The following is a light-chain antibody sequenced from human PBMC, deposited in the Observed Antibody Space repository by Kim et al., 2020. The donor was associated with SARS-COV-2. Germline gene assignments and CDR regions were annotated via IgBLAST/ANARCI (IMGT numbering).Light chain of an antibody. J-gene: IGKJ1*01. CDR1: QSVGSY. Sequence: PGERATPSCRASQSVGSYVAWCQQKPGQGPKVLIYEASNRATGVPARFSVSGAGTEFTLTIRSLEPEEIAVYYCQQRSKWPLTCGQGTKVEIK. V-gene: IGKV3-11*01. CDR3: QQRSKWPLT. CDR2: EAS.